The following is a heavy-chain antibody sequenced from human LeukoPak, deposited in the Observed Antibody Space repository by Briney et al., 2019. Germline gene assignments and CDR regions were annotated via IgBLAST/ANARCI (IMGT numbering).Heavy chain of an antibody. CDR3: ARTNGVGATYIYYYYYMDV. Sequence: PSETLSLTCTVSGGSISSYYWGWVRQPPGRGLEWNGYIFYNGSTNYNPPLKSRVTISVDMSKNQCSLKLSSVTAADTAVYYCARTNGVGATYIYYYYYMDVWGKGTTVTVSS. CDR1: GGSISSYY. V-gene: IGHV4-59*01. CDR2: IFYNGST. D-gene: IGHD1-26*01. J-gene: IGHJ6*03.